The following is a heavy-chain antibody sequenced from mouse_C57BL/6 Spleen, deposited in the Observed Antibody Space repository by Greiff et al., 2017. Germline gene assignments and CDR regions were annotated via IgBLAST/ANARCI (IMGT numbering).Heavy chain of an antibody. V-gene: IGHV1-69*01. CDR2: IDPSDSYT. Sequence: QVQLKQPGAELVMPGASVKLSCKASGYTFTSYWMHWVKQRPGQGLEWIGEIDPSDSYTKYNQKFKGKSTLTVDKSSSTAYMQLSSLTSEDSAVYYCARSEERGCGYWGQVTLVTVSA. CDR3: ARSEERGCGY. J-gene: IGHJ3*01. CDR1: GYTFTSYW.